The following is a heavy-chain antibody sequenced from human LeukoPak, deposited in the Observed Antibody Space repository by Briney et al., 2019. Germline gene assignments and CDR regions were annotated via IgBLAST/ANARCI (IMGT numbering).Heavy chain of an antibody. D-gene: IGHD3-16*01. Sequence: GGSLRLSCAASGFTFSDYSMAWVRQAPGKGLEWVAYIRYDGSQKYCGDSVKGRFTISRDNSKNTVYLQMNSLRDEDTAVYYCARDLLSLPHKYFDSWGQGTLVTVSS. J-gene: IGHJ4*02. CDR2: IRYDGSQK. V-gene: IGHV3-30*02. CDR1: GFTFSDYS. CDR3: ARDLLSLPHKYFDS.